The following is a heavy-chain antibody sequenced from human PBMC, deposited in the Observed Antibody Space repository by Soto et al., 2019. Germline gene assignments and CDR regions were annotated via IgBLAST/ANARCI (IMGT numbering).Heavy chain of an antibody. CDR2: IYFDGAA. V-gene: IGHV4-39*01. Sequence: SETLSLTCTVSGDSISRTRYYWVWIRQTPGRGLEWIGSIYFDGAAFYNPSLKSRVTLSVDTSRNQFSLNVNSVTAADTAIYYCARRGNNGGYLRSYDYWGQGSLVTVS. J-gene: IGHJ4*02. CDR1: GDSISRTRYY. CDR3: ARRGNNGGYLRSYDY. D-gene: IGHD3-22*01.